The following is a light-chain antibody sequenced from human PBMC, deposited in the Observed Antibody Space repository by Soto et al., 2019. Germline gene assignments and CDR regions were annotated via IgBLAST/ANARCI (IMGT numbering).Light chain of an antibody. V-gene: IGKV3-11*01. J-gene: IGKJ3*01. CDR3: QQLYTYPRT. CDR1: QSVSSY. CDR2: DAS. Sequence: EIVLTQSPATLSLSPGERATLSCRASQSVSSYLAWYQQKPGQAPRLLIYDASNRATGVPARFSGSGSGTDFTLTISSLEPEDFATYYCQQLYTYPRTFGPGTKVDLK.